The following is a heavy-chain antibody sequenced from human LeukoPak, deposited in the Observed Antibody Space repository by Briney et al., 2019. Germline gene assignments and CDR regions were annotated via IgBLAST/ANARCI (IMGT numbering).Heavy chain of an antibody. CDR3: AKDRGQQLVLDY. D-gene: IGHD6-13*01. CDR2: IYTSGST. CDR1: GGSISSYY. J-gene: IGHJ4*02. Sequence: SETLSLTCTVSGGSISSYYWSWIRQPAGKGLEWIGRIYTSGSTNYNPSLKSRVTMSVDTSKNQFSLKLSSVTAEDTAVYYCAKDRGQQLVLDYWGQGTLVTVSS. V-gene: IGHV4-4*07.